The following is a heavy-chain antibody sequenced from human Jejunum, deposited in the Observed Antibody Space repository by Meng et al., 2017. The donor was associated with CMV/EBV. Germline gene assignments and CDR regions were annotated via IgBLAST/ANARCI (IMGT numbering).Heavy chain of an antibody. D-gene: IGHD5-18*01. V-gene: IGHV3-NL1*01. Sequence: VRRLGAGGCAVQPGGSLRLSFAASGFIFSDYGMHWVRQAPGKGLEWVSVIYGGGSTYYADSVKGRFTISRDSSKNTLYLQMNSLRAEDTAVYYCAREGTTLVTYDYWGQGTLVTVSS. CDR3: AREGTTLVTYDY. J-gene: IGHJ4*02. CDR2: IYGGGST. CDR1: GFIFSDYG.